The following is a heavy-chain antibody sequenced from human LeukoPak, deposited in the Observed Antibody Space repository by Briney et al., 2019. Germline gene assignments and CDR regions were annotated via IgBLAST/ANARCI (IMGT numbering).Heavy chain of an antibody. Sequence: PSETLSLTCAVSGSSISSSTWWTWVSQPPGKGLEWIGEIFYSGSTNSNPSLKSRLTMSVDESKHEFSLKLTSVTAADTAIYYCASGGLVSRYLDHWGQGTLVTVSP. V-gene: IGHV4-4*02. CDR2: IFYSGST. J-gene: IGHJ4*02. CDR1: GSSISSSTW. CDR3: ASGGLVSRYLDH. D-gene: IGHD3-9*01.